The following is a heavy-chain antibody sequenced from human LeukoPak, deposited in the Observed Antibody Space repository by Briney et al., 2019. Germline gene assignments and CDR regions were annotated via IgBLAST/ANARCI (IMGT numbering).Heavy chain of an antibody. CDR1: GFTFSAYA. CDR2: MRGTSERT. Sequence: SGGSLRLSCAASGFTFSAYAITWVRQAPGKGLNWVSAMRGTSERTYYADSVRGRFTISGDNAKDTVYLQISSLRVEDTAVYYCAREQSGTRGWYTVDYWGQGTLVAVSS. D-gene: IGHD6-19*01. J-gene: IGHJ4*02. V-gene: IGHV3-23*01. CDR3: AREQSGTRGWYTVDY.